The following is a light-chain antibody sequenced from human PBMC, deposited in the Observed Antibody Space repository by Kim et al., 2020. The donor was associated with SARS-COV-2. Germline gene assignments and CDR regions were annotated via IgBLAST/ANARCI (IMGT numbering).Light chain of an antibody. CDR1: AGTDATSFK. CDR2: NTN. Sequence: GGKGKKTWGGTAGTDATSFKPSWDQQTPGQAPRTLIFNTNRRYIGVPDRVSGSILGNRAALTITGGLASDEADYYCVRYLGGGIWVFGGGTQLTVL. V-gene: IGLV8-61*01. CDR3: VRYLGGGIWV. J-gene: IGLJ3*02.